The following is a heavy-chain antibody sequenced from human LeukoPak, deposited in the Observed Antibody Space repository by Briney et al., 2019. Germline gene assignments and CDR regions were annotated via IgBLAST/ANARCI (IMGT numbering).Heavy chain of an antibody. CDR1: GGSLRDYA. V-gene: IGHV1-69*13. CDR2: IIPLFGEK. CDR3: AGKSCSGTDCYAVYYFDH. J-gene: IGHJ4*02. D-gene: IGHD2-2*01. Sequence: SVKVSCKASGGSLRDYAFIWVRQAPGQGPEWMGGIIPLFGEKNNAQKFQGRVTITADVSTSTAYMELSSLTSEDTAVYYCAGKSCSGTDCYAVYYFDHWGQGSLVTVYS.